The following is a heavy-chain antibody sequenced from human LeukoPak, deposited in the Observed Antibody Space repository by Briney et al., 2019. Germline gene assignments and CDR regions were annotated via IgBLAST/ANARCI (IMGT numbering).Heavy chain of an antibody. CDR1: GFTFSSYG. V-gene: IGHV3-30*03. CDR2: ISYDGSNK. D-gene: IGHD6-6*01. CDR3: ASGKVGSSSGLVDY. Sequence: PGGSLRLSCAASGFTFSSYGMHWVRQAPGKGLEWVAFISYDGSNKYYADSVKGRFTISRDNSKNTLYLQMNSLRAEDTAVYYCASGKVGSSSGLVDYWGQGTLVTVSS. J-gene: IGHJ4*02.